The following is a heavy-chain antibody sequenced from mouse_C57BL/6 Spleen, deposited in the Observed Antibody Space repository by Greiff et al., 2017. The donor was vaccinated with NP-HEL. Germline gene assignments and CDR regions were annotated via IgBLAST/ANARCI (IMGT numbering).Heavy chain of an antibody. D-gene: IGHD4-1*01. CDR1: GFSLTSYG. CDR3: ARRNWDVYYAMDY. V-gene: IGHV2-2*01. CDR2: IWSGGST. J-gene: IGHJ4*01. Sequence: VQLQESGPGLVQPSQSLSITCTVSGFSLTSYGVHWVRQSPGKGLEWLGVIWSGGSTDYNAAFISRLSISKDNSKSQVIFKMNSLQADDTAMYYCARRNWDVYYAMDYWGQGTSVTVSS.